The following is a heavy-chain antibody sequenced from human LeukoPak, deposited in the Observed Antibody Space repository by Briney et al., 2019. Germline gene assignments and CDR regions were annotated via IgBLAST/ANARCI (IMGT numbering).Heavy chain of an antibody. D-gene: IGHD3-10*01. CDR2: INPNSGGT. V-gene: IGHV1-2*02. Sequence: ASVKVSCKASGYTFTGYYMHWVRQSPGQGLEWRGWINPNSGGTNYAQKFQGRVTMTRDTSISTAYMELSRLRSDDTAVYYCARVAVIITDSSDYWGQGTLVTVSS. CDR1: GYTFTGYY. CDR3: ARVAVIITDSSDY. J-gene: IGHJ4*02.